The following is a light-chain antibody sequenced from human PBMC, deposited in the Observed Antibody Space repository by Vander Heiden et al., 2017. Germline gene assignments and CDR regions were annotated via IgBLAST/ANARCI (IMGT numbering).Light chain of an antibody. J-gene: IGLJ1*01. CDR1: SSNIGSNY. V-gene: IGLV1-47*02. Sequence: QSVLTQPPSASATPGQWVTLSCSGSSSNIGSNYVYWYQQLPGTAPKLLIYSNNQRPSGVPDRFSGAKSGTSASLAISGLRSEDEADYYCAAWDDSLSGYVFGTGTKVTVL. CDR3: AAWDDSLSGYV. CDR2: SNN.